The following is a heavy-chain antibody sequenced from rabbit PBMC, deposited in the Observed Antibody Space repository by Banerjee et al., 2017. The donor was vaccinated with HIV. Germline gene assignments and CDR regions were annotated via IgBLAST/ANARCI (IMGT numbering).Heavy chain of an antibody. CDR2: IYTSSGST. V-gene: IGHV1S40*01. CDR3: ARDLFAGHTSYFNL. CDR1: GIDFSSYDY. D-gene: IGHD4-2*01. Sequence: QSLEESGGDLVKPGASLTLTCKASGIDFSSYDYMCWVRQAPGKGLEWIACIYTSSGSTYYASWAKGRFTISKTSSTTVTLQMTSLTAADTATYFCARDLFAGHTSYFNLWGQGTLVTVS. J-gene: IGHJ4*01.